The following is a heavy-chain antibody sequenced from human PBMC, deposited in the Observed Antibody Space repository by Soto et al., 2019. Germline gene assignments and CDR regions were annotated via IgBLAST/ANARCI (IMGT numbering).Heavy chain of an antibody. CDR2: IIPIFGTA. CDR3: ARDIRYFDWSYGMDV. D-gene: IGHD3-9*01. Sequence: AVKVSCKACAGSFRSHAISWVRQAPGQGLEWMGGIIPIFGTANYAQKFQGRVTITADESTSTAYMELNSLRAEDTAVYYCARDIRYFDWSYGMDVWGQGTTVTVSS. V-gene: IGHV1-69*13. J-gene: IGHJ6*02. CDR1: AGSFRSHA.